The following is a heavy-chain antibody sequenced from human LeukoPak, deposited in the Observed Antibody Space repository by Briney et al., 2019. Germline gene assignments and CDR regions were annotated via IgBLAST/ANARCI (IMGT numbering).Heavy chain of an antibody. D-gene: IGHD3-10*01. J-gene: IGHJ4*02. CDR2: IYTSGST. CDR1: GYSISSGYY. Sequence: SETLSLTCAVSGYSISSGYYWSWFRQPAGKGLEWIGRIYTSGSTNYNPSLKSRVTISVDTSKNQFSLKLSSVTAADTAVYYCARDRGIPIWGQGTLVTVSS. V-gene: IGHV4-61*02. CDR3: ARDRGIPI.